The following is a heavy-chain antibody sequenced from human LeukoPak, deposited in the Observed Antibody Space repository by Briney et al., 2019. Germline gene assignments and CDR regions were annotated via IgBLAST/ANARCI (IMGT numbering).Heavy chain of an antibody. CDR2: IYYSGST. J-gene: IGHJ3*02. D-gene: IGHD3-22*01. Sequence: SETLSLTCTVSGGSISSYYWSWIRQPPGKGLEWIGYIYYSGSTNYNPSLKSRVTISVDTSKNQFSLKLSSVTAADTAVYYCASAYDSSGYSALDAFDIWGQGTMVTVSS. CDR3: ASAYDSSGYSALDAFDI. CDR1: GGSISSYY. V-gene: IGHV4-59*08.